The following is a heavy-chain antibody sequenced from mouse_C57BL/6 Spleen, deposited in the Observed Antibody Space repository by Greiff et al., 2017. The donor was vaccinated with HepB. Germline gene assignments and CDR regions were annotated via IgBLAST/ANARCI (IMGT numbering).Heavy chain of an antibody. CDR2: ISSGGDYI. CDR3: TGGQDWFAY. Sequence: EVQVVESGEGLVKPGGSLKLSCAASGFTFSSYAMTWVRQTPEKRLEWVAYISSGGDYIYYADTVKGRFTISRDNARNTLYLQMSSLKTEETAMYYYTGGQDWFAYWGQGTLVTVSA. J-gene: IGHJ3*01. D-gene: IGHD3-2*02. V-gene: IGHV5-9-1*02. CDR1: GFTFSSYA.